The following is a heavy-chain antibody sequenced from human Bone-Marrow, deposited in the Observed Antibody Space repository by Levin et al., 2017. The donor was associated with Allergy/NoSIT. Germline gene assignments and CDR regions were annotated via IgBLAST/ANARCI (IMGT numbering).Heavy chain of an antibody. D-gene: IGHD6-19*01. V-gene: IGHV3-15*01. CDR3: TTDRPHKIAVAGLFDY. J-gene: IGHJ4*02. CDR2: IKSKTDGGTT. CDR1: GFTFSNAW. Sequence: GGSLRLSCAASGFTFSNAWMSWVRQAPGKGLEWVGRIKSKTDGGTTDYAAPVKGRFTISRDDSKNTLYLQLNSLKTEDTAVYYCTTDRPHKIAVAGLFDYWGLGTLVTVSS.